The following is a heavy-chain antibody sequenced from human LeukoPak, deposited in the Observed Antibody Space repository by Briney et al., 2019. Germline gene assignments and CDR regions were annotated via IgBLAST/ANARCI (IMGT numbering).Heavy chain of an antibody. D-gene: IGHD6-19*01. CDR1: GFTFSSYS. CDR3: AIHIRYSSGWYDY. V-gene: IGHV3-48*04. CDR2: ISSSGSTI. J-gene: IGHJ4*02. Sequence: GGSLRLSCAASGFTFSSYSMNWVRQAPGKGLEWVSYISSSGSTIYYADSVKGRFTISRDNAKNSLYLQMNSLRAEDTAVYYCAIHIRYSSGWYDYWSQGTLVTVSS.